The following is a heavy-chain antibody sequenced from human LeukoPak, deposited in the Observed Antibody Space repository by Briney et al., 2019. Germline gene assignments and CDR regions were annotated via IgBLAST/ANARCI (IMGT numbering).Heavy chain of an antibody. Sequence: SETLSLTCTVSGGSISSTNYYWGWIRQPPGKGLEWIGRIYYSGSTFYNPSLQSRVTISVDTSKNQFSLRPSSVSAADTAVYYCARLDYDFWSGNHDYWGQGTLVTVSS. D-gene: IGHD3-3*01. CDR1: GGSISSTNYY. V-gene: IGHV4-39*01. J-gene: IGHJ4*02. CDR3: ARLDYDFWSGNHDY. CDR2: IYYSGST.